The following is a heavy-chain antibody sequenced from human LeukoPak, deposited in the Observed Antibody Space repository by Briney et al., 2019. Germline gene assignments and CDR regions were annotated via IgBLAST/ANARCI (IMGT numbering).Heavy chain of an antibody. CDR1: GYTFTSYD. Sequence: ASVKVSCKASGYTFTSYDINWARQATGQGLEWMGWVNPNSGNTGYAQKFQGRVTITRNTSISTAYMELSSLRSEDTAVYYCARAPTLLRPLDYWGQGTLVTVSS. J-gene: IGHJ4*02. CDR2: VNPNSGNT. D-gene: IGHD1-1*01. CDR3: ARAPTLLRPLDY. V-gene: IGHV1-8*03.